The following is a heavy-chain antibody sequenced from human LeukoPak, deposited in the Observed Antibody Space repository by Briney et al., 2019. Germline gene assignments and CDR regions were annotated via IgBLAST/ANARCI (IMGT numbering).Heavy chain of an antibody. CDR1: GFTFSSYW. V-gene: IGHV3-7*01. J-gene: IGHJ4*02. CDR3: AREMVYADFDY. D-gene: IGHD2-8*01. CDR2: IKQDGSEK. Sequence: GGSLRLSCAAAGFTFSSYWMSWVRQAPGKGLEWVANIKQDGSEKYYVDSVKGRFTISRDNAKNSLYLQMNSLRAEDTAVYYCAREMVYADFDYWGQGTLVTVSS.